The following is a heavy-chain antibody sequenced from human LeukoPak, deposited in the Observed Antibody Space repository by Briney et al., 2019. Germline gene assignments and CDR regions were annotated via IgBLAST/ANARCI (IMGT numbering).Heavy chain of an antibody. J-gene: IGHJ3*02. D-gene: IGHD2-15*01. CDR3: ARDVVSNAFDI. CDR1: GFTFSDYY. Sequence: GGSLRLSCAASGFTFSDYYMSWIRQAPGKGLEWVSHISSSAGTIYYADSVKGRFTISRDNAKNSLYLQMNSLRAEDTAVYYCARDVVSNAFDIWGRGTMVTVSS. V-gene: IGHV3-11*04. CDR2: ISSSAGTI.